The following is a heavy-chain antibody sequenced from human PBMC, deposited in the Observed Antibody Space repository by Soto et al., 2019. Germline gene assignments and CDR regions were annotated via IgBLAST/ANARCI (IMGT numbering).Heavy chain of an antibody. V-gene: IGHV3-48*01. D-gene: IGHD3-10*01. CDR2: IRGDSAGI. CDR3: VKEVQPHYYYYEDV. Sequence: GGSLRLSCATSGFTFNDYSMNWVRQAPGKGLEWVSYIRGDSAGIHYADSVKGRFTVSRDNSRNTLYLQMNSLRAEDTAVYYCVKEVQPHYYYYEDVWGKGTMVTVSS. CDR1: GFTFNDYS. J-gene: IGHJ6*03.